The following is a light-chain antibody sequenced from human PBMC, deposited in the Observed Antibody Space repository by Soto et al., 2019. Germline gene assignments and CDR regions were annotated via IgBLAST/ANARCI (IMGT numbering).Light chain of an antibody. CDR1: SSDVGGYNY. CDR3: SSYTISSFYV. Sequence: QSALTQPASVSGSPGQSITISCTGTSSDVGGYNYVSWYQQHPGKAPKLMIYDVSNRPSGVSKRFSGSKSGNTASLTISGLQAEVEADYYCSSYTISSFYVFGTGTKVTVL. J-gene: IGLJ1*01. V-gene: IGLV2-14*01. CDR2: DVS.